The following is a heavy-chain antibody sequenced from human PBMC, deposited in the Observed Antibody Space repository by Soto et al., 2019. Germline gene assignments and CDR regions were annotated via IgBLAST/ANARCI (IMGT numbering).Heavy chain of an antibody. D-gene: IGHD1-26*01. CDR2: IGGSGDST. Sequence: EVQLLESGGGLVQPGGSLRLSCAASRFTFSRYAMSWVRQAPGKGLEWVSAIGGSGDSTFYADSVKGRFTISRDNSKNTLYLQMNTLMAEDTAVYYCAKGMSGSYSYNWFDPWGQGTLVTVSS. CDR3: AKGMSGSYSYNWFDP. V-gene: IGHV3-23*01. CDR1: RFTFSRYA. J-gene: IGHJ5*02.